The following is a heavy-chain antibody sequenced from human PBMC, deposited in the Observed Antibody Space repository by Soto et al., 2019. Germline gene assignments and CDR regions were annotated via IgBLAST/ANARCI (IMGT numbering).Heavy chain of an antibody. J-gene: IGHJ6*02. V-gene: IGHV1-69*01. D-gene: IGHD2-2*02. Sequence: QVQLVQSGAEVKKPGSSVKVSCKASGGTFSSYAISWVRQAPGQGLEWMGGIIPIFGSANYAQKFQGRLTITADESTSTAYMELSSLRSEDTAVYYCARGRDIVVVPAAIPSKNYYYGMDVWGQGTTVTVSS. CDR3: ARGRDIVVVPAAIPSKNYYYGMDV. CDR2: IIPIFGSA. CDR1: GGTFSSYA.